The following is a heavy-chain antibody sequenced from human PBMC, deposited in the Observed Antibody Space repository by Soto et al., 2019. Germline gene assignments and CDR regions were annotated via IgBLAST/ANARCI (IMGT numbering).Heavy chain of an antibody. CDR2: INHLGSI. D-gene: IGHD2-21*01. Sequence: PSETLSLTSIVSGGSLSDYFLSWIRQPPGMALEWIGEINHLGSINYNPSLKSRVTMSVDTSKNQFSLTLNSVTAADTATYYCARGGISHWAYFYYMDVWDRGTTVTVSS. CDR1: GGSLSDYF. CDR3: ARGGISHWAYFYYMDV. J-gene: IGHJ6*03. V-gene: IGHV4-34*01.